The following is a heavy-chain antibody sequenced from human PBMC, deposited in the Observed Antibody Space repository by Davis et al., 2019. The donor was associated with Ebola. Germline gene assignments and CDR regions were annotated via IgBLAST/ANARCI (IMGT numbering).Heavy chain of an antibody. CDR3: ARVDYDFWSGYYSPCWFDP. CDR2: IYYSGST. CDR1: GGSISSYY. Sequence: MPSETLSLTCTVSGGSISSYYWSWIRQPPGKGLEWIGYIYYSGSTNYNPFLKSRVTISVDTSKNQFSLKLSSVTAADTAVYYCARVDYDFWSGYYSPCWFDPWGQGTLVTVSS. V-gene: IGHV4-59*01. D-gene: IGHD3-3*01. J-gene: IGHJ5*02.